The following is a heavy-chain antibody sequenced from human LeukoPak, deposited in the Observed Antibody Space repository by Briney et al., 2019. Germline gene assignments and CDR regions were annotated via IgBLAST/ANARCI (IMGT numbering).Heavy chain of an antibody. CDR1: GGSFSGYY. Sequence: SETLSLTCAVYGGSFSGYYWSWIRQPPGKGLEWIGEINHSGSTNYNPSLKSRVTISVDTSKNQFSLKLSSVTAADTAVYYCAREPHYYDSSGYYSSRLDYWGQGTLVTVSS. CDR3: AREPHYYDSSGYYSSRLDY. CDR2: INHSGST. V-gene: IGHV4-34*01. D-gene: IGHD3-22*01. J-gene: IGHJ4*02.